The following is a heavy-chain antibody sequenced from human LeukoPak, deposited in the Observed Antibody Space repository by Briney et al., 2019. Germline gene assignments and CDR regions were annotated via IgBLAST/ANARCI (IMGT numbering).Heavy chain of an antibody. V-gene: IGHV4-39*07. D-gene: IGHD2-8*01. CDR2: INHSGST. CDR1: GGSISSSSYY. Sequence: SETLSLTCTVSGGSISSSSYYWGWIRQPPGKGLEWIGEINHSGSTNYNPSLKSRVTISVDTSKNQFSLKLSSVTAADTAVYYCASWGEWYNWFDPWGQGTLVTVSS. J-gene: IGHJ5*02. CDR3: ASWGEWYNWFDP.